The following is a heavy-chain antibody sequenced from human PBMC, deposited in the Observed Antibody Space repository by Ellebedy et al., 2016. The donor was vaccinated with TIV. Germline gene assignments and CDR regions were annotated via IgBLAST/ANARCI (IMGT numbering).Heavy chain of an antibody. CDR1: GYTFSIFG. Sequence: AASVKVSCKASGYTFSIFGFSWVRQAPGQGLEWMGWNSVYNGNTRYSQKFQGRVNMTTDTPTTTVYMELRSLRSDDTAVYYCARDLRGSLKGGYWGQGTLVTVSS. CDR2: NSVYNGNT. V-gene: IGHV1-18*04. D-gene: IGHD2-8*01. J-gene: IGHJ4*02. CDR3: ARDLRGSLKGGY.